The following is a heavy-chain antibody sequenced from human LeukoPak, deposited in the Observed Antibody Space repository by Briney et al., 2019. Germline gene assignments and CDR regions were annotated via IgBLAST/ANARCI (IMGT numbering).Heavy chain of an antibody. CDR1: GYTFTYYD. V-gene: IGHV1-8*01. Sequence: GASVKVSCKTSGYTFTYYDINWVRQATGQGLEWMGWMNPKSGNTGSAQRFQGRVTMTRDTSISTAYMELSSLRSEDTAVYYCARESHVERDDFWGQGTLITVSS. J-gene: IGHJ4*02. D-gene: IGHD1-1*01. CDR3: ARESHVERDDF. CDR2: MNPKSGNT.